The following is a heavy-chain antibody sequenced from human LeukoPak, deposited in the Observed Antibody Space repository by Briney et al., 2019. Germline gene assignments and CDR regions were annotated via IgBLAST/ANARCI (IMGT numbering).Heavy chain of an antibody. D-gene: IGHD2-2*01. J-gene: IGHJ5*02. CDR1: GGAIRSGDYY. CDR3: ASTNCSSSNYFGANWFDP. Sequence: SQTLSLTCTVSGGAIRSGDYYWSWIRRPPGGGLEWIGYISYSGNTYYNPSLKSRVTISLDTSKSQFSLKLSSVTAADTAVYFCASTNCSSSNYFGANWFDPWGQGTLVTVSS. V-gene: IGHV4-30-4*08. CDR2: ISYSGNT.